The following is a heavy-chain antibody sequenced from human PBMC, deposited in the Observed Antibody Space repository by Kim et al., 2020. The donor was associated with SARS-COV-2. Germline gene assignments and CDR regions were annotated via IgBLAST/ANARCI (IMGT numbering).Heavy chain of an antibody. D-gene: IGHD5-12*01. CDR2: IIPIFGTA. CDR3: ARAGGGYSVYSPGLFDF. J-gene: IGHJ4*02. Sequence: SVKVSCKASGGTFSSYAINWVRQAPGQGLEWMGGIIPIFGTANYAQKFQGRVTITADESTSTAYMELSSLRSDDTAVYYCARAGGGYSVYSPGLFDFWGQGTLVTVSS. V-gene: IGHV1-69*13. CDR1: GGTFSSYA.